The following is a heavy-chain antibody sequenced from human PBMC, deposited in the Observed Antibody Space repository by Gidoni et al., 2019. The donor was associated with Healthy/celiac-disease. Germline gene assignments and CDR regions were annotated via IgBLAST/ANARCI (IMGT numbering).Heavy chain of an antibody. J-gene: IGHJ4*02. CDR2: ISYEGSNK. V-gene: IGHV3-30-3*01. Sequence: QVQLVESGGGVVQPGRPLRLSCAASGFTFSSYAMHWVRQAPGKGLEWVAVISYEGSNKYYADSVKGRFTISRDNSKNTLYLQMNSLRAEDTAVYYCATLSGGWGQGTLVTVSS. D-gene: IGHD1-26*01. CDR3: ATLSGG. CDR1: GFTFSSYA.